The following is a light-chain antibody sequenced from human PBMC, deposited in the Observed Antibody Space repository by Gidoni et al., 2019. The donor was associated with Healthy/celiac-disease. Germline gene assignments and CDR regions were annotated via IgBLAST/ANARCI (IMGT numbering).Light chain of an antibody. V-gene: IGLV2-8*01. J-gene: IGLJ2*01. CDR3: SSYAGSNMV. CDR1: SSDVGGYNY. Sequence: QSALTQPPSASGSPGQSVTIACPGTSSDVGGYNYVSWYQQHPGKAPKLLLYDVSKRPSGAPDRFSGSKSGNTASLTVSGLQAEDAADYSCSSYAGSNMVFGGWTKLTVL. CDR2: DVS.